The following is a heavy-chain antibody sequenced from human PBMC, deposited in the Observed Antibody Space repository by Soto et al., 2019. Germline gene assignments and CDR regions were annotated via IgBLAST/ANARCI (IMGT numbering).Heavy chain of an antibody. J-gene: IGHJ4*02. D-gene: IGHD2-15*01. CDR1: GFTFSSYG. CDR3: AKAVAVVTPPFDY. V-gene: IGHV3-30*18. CDR2: ISYDGSNK. Sequence: QVQLVESGGGVVQPGRSLRLSCAASGFTFSSYGMHWVRQAPGKGLEWVAVISYDGSNKYYADSVKGRFTISRDNSKNTLYLQMNSLRAEDTAVYYCAKAVAVVTPPFDYWGQGTLVTVSS.